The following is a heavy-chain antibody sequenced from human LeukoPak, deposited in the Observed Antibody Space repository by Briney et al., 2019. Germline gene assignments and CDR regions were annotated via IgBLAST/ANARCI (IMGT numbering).Heavy chain of an antibody. Sequence: GRSLRLSCAASGFTFSSYGMHWVRQAPGKGLEWVAVISYDGSNKYYADSVKGRFTISRDNSKNTLYLQMNSLRAKDTAVYYCAKDRRDGGYPYYFDYWGQGTLVTVSS. J-gene: IGHJ4*02. CDR1: GFTFSSYG. CDR3: AKDRRDGGYPYYFDY. CDR2: ISYDGSNK. V-gene: IGHV3-30*18. D-gene: IGHD5-12*01.